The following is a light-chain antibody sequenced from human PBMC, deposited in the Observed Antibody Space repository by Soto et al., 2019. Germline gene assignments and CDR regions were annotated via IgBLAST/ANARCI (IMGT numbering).Light chain of an antibody. J-gene: IGKJ3*01. CDR2: GAS. V-gene: IGKV3-20*01. CDR1: QTVNNNY. CDR3: QQYGTSPFT. Sequence: EIVLTQSLGTLSLSPGERATLSCRASQTVNNNYLTWYQQTPGQAPRLLIYGASSRATGIPDKFSGSGSGTDFTLTISRLEPEDFAVYYCQQYGTSPFTFGTGTKVDIK.